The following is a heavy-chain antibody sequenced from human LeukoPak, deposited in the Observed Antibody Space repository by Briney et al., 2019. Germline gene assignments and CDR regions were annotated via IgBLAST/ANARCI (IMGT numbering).Heavy chain of an antibody. V-gene: IGHV4-59*01. CDR3: ARDRGSGDDNWFDP. CDR1: GASISRYY. Sequence: PSETLSLTCTVSGASISRYYWSWIRQPPGKGLEWIGYRYYSGSTNYNPSLKSRVTISVDTSKNQVSLKLSSVTAADTAVYYCARDRGSGDDNWFDPWGQGTLVTVSS. J-gene: IGHJ5*02. D-gene: IGHD3-10*01. CDR2: RYYSGST.